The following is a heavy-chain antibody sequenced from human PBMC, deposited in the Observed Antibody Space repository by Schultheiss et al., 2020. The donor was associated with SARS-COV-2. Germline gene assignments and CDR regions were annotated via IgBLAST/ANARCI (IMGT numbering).Heavy chain of an antibody. CDR1: GGSLSAYY. CDR3: ARGNDFVYFFDS. Sequence: SETLSLTCAAYGGSLSAYYCSWIRQSPGTGLEWIGEINHSVSTNYNPSLKSRVTISLDTSKNQFSLKLTSLTAADTAIYYCARGNDFVYFFDSWGQGTLVTVSS. CDR2: INHSVST. V-gene: IGHV4-34*01. J-gene: IGHJ4*02. D-gene: IGHD3-3*01.